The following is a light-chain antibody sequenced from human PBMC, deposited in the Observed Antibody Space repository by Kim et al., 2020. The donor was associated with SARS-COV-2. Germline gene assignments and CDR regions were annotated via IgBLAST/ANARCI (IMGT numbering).Light chain of an antibody. J-gene: IGKJ2*03. CDR1: QSVSNN. CDR3: QQTYSSPYS. V-gene: IGKV1-39*01. Sequence: DIEMTQSPSALSASVGDRVTITCRATQSVSNNLNWYQQKPGKAPRLLIYGASTLQSGVPSRFSGSGSGTGFTLTISSLQPEDFAIYYCQQTYSSPYSFGQGTKLEI. CDR2: GAS.